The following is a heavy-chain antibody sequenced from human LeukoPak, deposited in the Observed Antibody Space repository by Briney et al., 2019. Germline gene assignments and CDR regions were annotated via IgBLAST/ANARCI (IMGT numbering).Heavy chain of an antibody. J-gene: IGHJ4*02. V-gene: IGHV1-24*01. CDR2: FDPEDGET. CDR3: ATSYLGAFDY. D-gene: IGHD3-16*01. Sequence: ASVKVSCKASGYTFNGYYIHWVRQAPGKGLEWMGGFDPEDGETIYAQKFQGRVTMTEDTSTDTAYMELSSLRSEDTAVYYCATSYLGAFDYWGQGTLVTVSS. CDR1: GYTFNGYY.